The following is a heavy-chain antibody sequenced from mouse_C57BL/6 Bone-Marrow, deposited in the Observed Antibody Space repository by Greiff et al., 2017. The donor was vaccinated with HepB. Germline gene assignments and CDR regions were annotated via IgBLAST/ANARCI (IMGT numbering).Heavy chain of an antibody. V-gene: IGHV1-81*01. CDR1: GYTFTSYG. CDR2: IYPRSGNT. CDR3: ARDYGNYGDAMDY. D-gene: IGHD2-1*01. Sequence: QVQLKESGAELARPGASVKLSCKASGYTFTSYGISWVKQRTGQGLEWIGEIYPRSGNTYYNEKFKGKATLTADKSSSTAYMELRSLTSEDSAVYFCARDYGNYGDAMDYWGQGTSVTVSS. J-gene: IGHJ4*01.